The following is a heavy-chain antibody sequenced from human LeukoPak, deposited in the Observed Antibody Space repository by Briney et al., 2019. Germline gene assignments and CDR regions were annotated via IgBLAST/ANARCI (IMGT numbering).Heavy chain of an antibody. D-gene: IGHD2-2*01. Sequence: ASVKVSCKASGYTFTSYGISWVRQAPGQGLEWMGWMSGYNGNTNYAQKIQCRVTMTTDTSTTTAYMELRSLRSDDTAVYYRARDTYCSSTSCRFTQVQHWGQGTLVTVSS. CDR2: MSGYNGNT. CDR3: ARDTYCSSTSCRFTQVQH. V-gene: IGHV1-18*04. J-gene: IGHJ1*01. CDR1: GYTFTSYG.